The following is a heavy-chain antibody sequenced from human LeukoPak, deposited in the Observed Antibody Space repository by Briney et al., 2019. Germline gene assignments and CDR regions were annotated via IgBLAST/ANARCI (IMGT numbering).Heavy chain of an antibody. CDR3: AREKGNYDGYYNYYMDV. V-gene: IGHV3-7*01. J-gene: IGHJ6*03. D-gene: IGHD4-11*01. CDR1: GFTFSNYW. CDR2: IKQDGSDK. Sequence: PGGSLRLSCAASGFTFSNYWMNWVRQAPGKGLEWVANIKQDGSDKYYVDPVKGRFTISRDNAKNSLYLQMNSLRAEDTAVYYCAREKGNYDGYYNYYMDVWGKGTTVTVSS.